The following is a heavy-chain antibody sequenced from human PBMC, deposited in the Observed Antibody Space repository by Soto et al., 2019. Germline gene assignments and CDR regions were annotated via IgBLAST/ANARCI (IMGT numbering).Heavy chain of an antibody. CDR1: GYSFTSYW. CDR3: ARLPNFSWSDWYFDY. V-gene: IGHV5-51*01. Sequence: GESLKISCKASGYSFTSYWIGWVRQMPGKGLEWMGIIYPGDSDTRYSPSFQGRVTISADKSISTAYLQWSSLKTSDTAIYYCARLPNFSWSDWYFDYWRQGNLITVSS. J-gene: IGHJ4*02. CDR2: IYPGDSDT. D-gene: IGHD1-1*01.